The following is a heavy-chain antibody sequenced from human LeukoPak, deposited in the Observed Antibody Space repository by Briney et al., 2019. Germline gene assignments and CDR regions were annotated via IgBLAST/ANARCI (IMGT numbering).Heavy chain of an antibody. D-gene: IGHD6-13*01. J-gene: IGHJ3*02. CDR3: ARDCGSSWYQNHDAFDI. CDR2: ISSSSSYI. Sequence: GGSLRLSCAASGFTFSSYSMNWVRQAPGKGLEWVSSISSSSSYIYYADSVKGRFTISRDKAKNSLYLQMNSLRAEDTAVYYCARDCGSSWYQNHDAFDIWGQGTMVTVSS. V-gene: IGHV3-21*04. CDR1: GFTFSSYS.